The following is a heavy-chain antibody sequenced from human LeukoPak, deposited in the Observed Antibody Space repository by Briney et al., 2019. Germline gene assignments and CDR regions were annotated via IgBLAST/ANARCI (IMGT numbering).Heavy chain of an antibody. J-gene: IGHJ6*03. CDR1: GGSISSGGYY. CDR2: IYHSGST. D-gene: IGHD2-21*02. V-gene: IGHV4-30-2*01. Sequence: SGTLSLTCTVSGGSISSGGYYWSWIRQPPGKGLEWIGYIYHSGSTYYNPSLKSRVTISVDRSKNQFSLKLSSVTAADTAVYYCARGRKVTPYYYYYMDVWGKGTTVTVSS. CDR3: ARGRKVTPYYYYYMDV.